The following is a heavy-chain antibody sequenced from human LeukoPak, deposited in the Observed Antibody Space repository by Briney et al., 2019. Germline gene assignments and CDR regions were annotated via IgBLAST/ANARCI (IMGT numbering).Heavy chain of an antibody. CDR2: IYYSGST. CDR1: GGSISSSSYY. D-gene: IGHD6-25*01. V-gene: IGHV4-39*07. J-gene: IGHJ4*02. CDR3: ARDGDEAAIDY. Sequence: SETLSLTCTVSGGSISSSSYYWGWIRQPPGKGLEWIGSIYYSGSTYYNPSLKSRVTISVDTSKNQFSLKLSSVTAADTAVYYCARDGDEAAIDYWGQGTLVTVSS.